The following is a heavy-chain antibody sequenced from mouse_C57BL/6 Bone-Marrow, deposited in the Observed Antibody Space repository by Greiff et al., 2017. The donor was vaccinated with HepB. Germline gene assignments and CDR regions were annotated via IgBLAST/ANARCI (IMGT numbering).Heavy chain of an antibody. D-gene: IGHD2-4*01. CDR3: ARDAEDYGEYAMDY. J-gene: IGHJ4*01. Sequence: EVQVVESGGGLVQSGRSLRLSCATSGFTFSDFYMEWVRQAPGKGLEWIAASRNKANDYTTEYSASVKGRFIVSRDPSQSILYLQRNALRAEDTAIYYCARDAEDYGEYAMDYWGQGTSVTVSS. CDR1: GFTFSDFY. V-gene: IGHV7-1*01. CDR2: SRNKANDYTT.